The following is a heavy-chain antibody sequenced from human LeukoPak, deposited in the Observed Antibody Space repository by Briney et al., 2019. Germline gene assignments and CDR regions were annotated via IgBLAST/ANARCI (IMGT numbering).Heavy chain of an antibody. J-gene: IGHJ6*03. V-gene: IGHV3-30*02. CDR1: GFTFSTYG. Sequence: GGFLRLSCAASGFTFSTYGMHWVRQAPGKGLEWVSFIRYVGINKYYADSVKGRFTISRDNSKNTLYLQMNSLRPEDTALYYCAKCILTGYYKGYMDVWGKGTTVTISS. CDR3: AKCILTGYYKGYMDV. CDR2: IRYVGINK. D-gene: IGHD3-9*01.